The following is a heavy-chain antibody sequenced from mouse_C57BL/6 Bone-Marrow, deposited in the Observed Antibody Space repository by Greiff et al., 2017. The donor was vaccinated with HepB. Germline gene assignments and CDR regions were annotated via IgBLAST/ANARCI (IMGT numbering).Heavy chain of an antibody. CDR2: INPSNGGT. CDR3: ARTTVVYYAMDY. D-gene: IGHD1-1*01. J-gene: IGHJ4*01. CDR1: GYTFTSYW. V-gene: IGHV1-53*01. Sequence: QVQLQQPGTELVKPGASVKLSCKASGYTFTSYWMHWVKQRPGQGLEWIGNINPSNGGTKYNEKFKRKATLTVDKSSSTAYMQLSSLTSEDSAFYYCARTTVVYYAMDYWGQGTSVTVSS.